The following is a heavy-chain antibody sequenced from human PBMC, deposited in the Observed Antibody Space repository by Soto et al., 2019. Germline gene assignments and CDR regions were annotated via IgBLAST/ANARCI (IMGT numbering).Heavy chain of an antibody. V-gene: IGHV4-59*01. J-gene: IGHJ5*02. CDR2: IYFTGKT. CDR3: ARIILTGYYGLEP. D-gene: IGHD3-9*01. Sequence: QVQLQESGPGLVKPSETLSLTCTVSGDSLSSYYWTWVRQPPGKGLEWIGYIYFTGKTNYNPSLKSRVTFSMDLSKNQFSLELKSLTAADTAVYFCARIILTGYYGLEPWGQGTLVMVSA. CDR1: GDSLSSYY.